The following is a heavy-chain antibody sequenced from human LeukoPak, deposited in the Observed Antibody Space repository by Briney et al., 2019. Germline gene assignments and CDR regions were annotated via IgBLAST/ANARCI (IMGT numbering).Heavy chain of an antibody. J-gene: IGHJ4*02. V-gene: IGHV3-53*01. CDR3: ARTYSSGWYVDY. D-gene: IGHD6-19*01. CDR1: GFTVSSNY. Sequence: GGSLRLPCAASGFTVSSNYMSWVRQAPGKGLEWVSVIYSGGSTYYADSVKGRFTISRDNSKNTLFLQMNSLRAEDTAIYYCARTYSSGWYVDYWGQGTLVTVSS. CDR2: IYSGGST.